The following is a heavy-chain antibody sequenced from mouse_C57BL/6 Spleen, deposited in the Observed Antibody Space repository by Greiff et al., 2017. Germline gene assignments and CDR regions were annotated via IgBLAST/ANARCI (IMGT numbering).Heavy chain of an antibody. V-gene: IGHV1-69*01. J-gene: IGHJ2*01. CDR2: IDPSDSYT. Sequence: VQLQQPGAELVMPGASVKLSCKASGYTFTSYWMHWVKQRPGQGLEWIGEIDPSDSYTNYNQKFKGKSTLTVDKSSSTAYMQLSSLTSEDSAVYYCATLWLRRRRRVVWDYWGQGTTLTVSS. D-gene: IGHD2-2*01. CDR1: GYTFTSYW. CDR3: ATLWLRRRRRVVWDY.